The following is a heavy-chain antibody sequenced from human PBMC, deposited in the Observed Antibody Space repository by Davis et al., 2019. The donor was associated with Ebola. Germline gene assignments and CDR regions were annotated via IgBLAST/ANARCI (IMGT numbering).Heavy chain of an antibody. CDR1: GFTFKNFG. J-gene: IGHJ4*02. Sequence: AGSLRLSCTTSGFTFKNFGMSWVRQAPGKGLEWVSGVSGSGGSLDHAGSVKGRFTISRDNSNSTLYLQMNSLRVEDTAVYYCAKARRVGAKEFLDSWGQGTLVAVSP. CDR2: VSGSGGSL. CDR3: AKARRVGAKEFLDS. V-gene: IGHV3-23*01. D-gene: IGHD1-26*01.